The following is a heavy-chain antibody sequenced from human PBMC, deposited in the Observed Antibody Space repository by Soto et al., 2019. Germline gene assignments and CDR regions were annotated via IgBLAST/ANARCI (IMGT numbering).Heavy chain of an antibody. D-gene: IGHD6-19*01. V-gene: IGHV5-51*01. J-gene: IGHJ4*02. CDR1: GYSFTDYW. Sequence: GESLKISCKGSGYSFTDYWIGWVRQMPGKGLEWMGIIYPGDSDTRYSPSFQGQVTISADKSINTAYLQWSSLQASDAAMYYCARHWSSGWPFDQWGQGTLVTVSS. CDR3: ARHWSSGWPFDQ. CDR2: IYPGDSDT.